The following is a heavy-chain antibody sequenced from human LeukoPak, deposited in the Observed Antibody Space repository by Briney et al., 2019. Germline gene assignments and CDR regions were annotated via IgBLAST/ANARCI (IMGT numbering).Heavy chain of an antibody. CDR3: AREGSWYSADY. CDR2: INPNSGGT. CDR1: GYSFTVYY. J-gene: IGHJ4*02. D-gene: IGHD6-13*01. V-gene: IGHV1-2*06. Sequence: ASVKVSCKASGYSFTVYYMHWVRQAPGQGLEWMGRINPNSGGTNYAQEFQGRVTMTRDTSISTAYMELSRLRSDDTAVFYCAREGSWYSADYWGQGTLVTVSS.